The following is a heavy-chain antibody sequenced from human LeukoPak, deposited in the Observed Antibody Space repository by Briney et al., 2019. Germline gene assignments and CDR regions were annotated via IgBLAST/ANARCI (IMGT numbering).Heavy chain of an antibody. V-gene: IGHV3-23*01. J-gene: IGHJ4*02. CDR2: ISSSGGST. D-gene: IGHD2/OR15-2a*01. Sequence: GGSLRLSCAASGFTFSSYAMSWVRQAPGKGLEWVSGISSSGGSTYYADSVKGRFTISRDNSKNTLYLQMNSLRADDTAIYYCAKSCNSGNCYYNYWGQGTLVTVSS. CDR3: AKSCNSGNCYYNY. CDR1: GFTFSSYA.